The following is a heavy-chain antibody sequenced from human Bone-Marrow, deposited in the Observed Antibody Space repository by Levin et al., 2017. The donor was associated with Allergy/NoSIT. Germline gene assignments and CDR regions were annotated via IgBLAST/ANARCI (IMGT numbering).Heavy chain of an antibody. D-gene: IGHD5-18*01. V-gene: IGHV3-53*01. CDR1: GFTISDNY. J-gene: IGHJ6*02. CDR3: VRLYKEGYTYHYAMDV. CDR2: IYSAGKT. Sequence: QAGGSLRLSCAASGFTISDNYMGWVRQAPGKGLEWVSLIYSAGKTYYADSVRGRFTIARDNSENKLFLQMNSLRAGDTAVYYCVRLYKEGYTYHYAMDVWGQGTTVTVSS.